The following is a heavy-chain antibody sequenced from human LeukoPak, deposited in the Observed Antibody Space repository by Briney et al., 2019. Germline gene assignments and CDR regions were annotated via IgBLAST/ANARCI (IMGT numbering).Heavy chain of an antibody. CDR3: AACSSTSTYGMDV. CDR1: GFTFSSYW. D-gene: IGHD2-2*01. CDR2: INSDGSST. J-gene: IGHJ6*04. V-gene: IGHV3-74*01. Sequence: PGGSLRLSCAASGFTFSSYWMHWVRQAPGKGLVWVSRINSDGSSTSYADSVKGRFTIPRDNAKNTLYLQMNSLRAEDTAVYYCAACSSTSTYGMDVWGKGTTVTVSS.